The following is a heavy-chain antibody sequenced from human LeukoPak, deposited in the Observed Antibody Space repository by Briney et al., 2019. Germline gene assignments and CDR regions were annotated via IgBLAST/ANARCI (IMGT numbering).Heavy chain of an antibody. CDR1: GYTFTSYG. CDR3: ARVVVPAAHEYNWFDP. D-gene: IGHD2-2*01. J-gene: IGHJ5*02. CDR2: ISAYSGNT. V-gene: IGHV1-18*01. Sequence: ASVKVSCKASGYTFTSYGISWVRQAPGQGLEWMGWISAYSGNTNYAQKLQGRVTMTTDTSTSTAYIELRSLRSDDTAVYYCARVVVPAAHEYNWFDPWGEGTLVTVSS.